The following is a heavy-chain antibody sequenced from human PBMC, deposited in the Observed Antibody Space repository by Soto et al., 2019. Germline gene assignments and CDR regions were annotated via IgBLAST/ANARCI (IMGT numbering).Heavy chain of an antibody. D-gene: IGHD2-15*01. Sequence: QLQLQESGPGLVKPSETLSLTCTVSGGSISSSSYYWGWIRQPPGKGLEWIGSIYYSGSTYYNPSLKSRVTISVDTSKNQFSLKLSSVTAADTAVYYCARRIVVVVAATEDAFDIWGQGTMVNVSS. CDR1: GGSISSSSYY. CDR2: IYYSGST. CDR3: ARRIVVVVAATEDAFDI. J-gene: IGHJ3*02. V-gene: IGHV4-39*01.